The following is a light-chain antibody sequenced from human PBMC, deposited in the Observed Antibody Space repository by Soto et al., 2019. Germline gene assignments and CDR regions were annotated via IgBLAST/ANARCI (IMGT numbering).Light chain of an antibody. CDR3: QQYNTFPWT. CDR2: KAS. CDR1: QSISSW. Sequence: DIQVTQSPSTLSASVGDRVTITCRASQSISSWLAWYQQKPGKAPKALIYKASSLESGVPSRFSGSESGTEFTLTISSLQPHDFATYYCQQYNTFPWTFGQGTKVEVK. J-gene: IGKJ1*01. V-gene: IGKV1-5*03.